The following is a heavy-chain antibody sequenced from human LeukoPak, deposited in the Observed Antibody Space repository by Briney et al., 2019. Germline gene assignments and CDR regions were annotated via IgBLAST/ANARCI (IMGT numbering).Heavy chain of an antibody. CDR3: AREGGSYKRFDY. D-gene: IGHD3-10*01. J-gene: IGHJ4*02. Sequence: GASVKVSCKASEDTFTRHYMLWVRQAPGQGLEWIGLINPNDNSIDYTQKLQGRVTVTRDRSTSTVYMELNSLRSEDTAVYYCAREGGSYKRFDYWGQGTLVTVSS. CDR1: EDTFTRHY. CDR2: INPNDNSI. V-gene: IGHV1-46*04.